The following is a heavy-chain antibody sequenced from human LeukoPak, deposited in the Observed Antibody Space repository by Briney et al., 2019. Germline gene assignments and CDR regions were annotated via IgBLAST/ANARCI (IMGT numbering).Heavy chain of an antibody. CDR2: INPNTGDI. Sequence: ASVRVSCKTSGYTFTGYYIHWVRQAPGQGLEWLGWINPNTGDINYAQKFQGRVTTTRDTYISTAYMELSSLRSDDTAVYYCARDVSSVATAAPGHWGVDVWGQGTTVTVSS. J-gene: IGHJ6*02. CDR1: GYTFTGYY. CDR3: ARDVSSVATAAPGHWGVDV. D-gene: IGHD6-13*01. V-gene: IGHV1-2*02.